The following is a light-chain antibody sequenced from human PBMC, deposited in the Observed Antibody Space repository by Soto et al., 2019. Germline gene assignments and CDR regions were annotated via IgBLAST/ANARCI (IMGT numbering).Light chain of an antibody. CDR2: GAS. Sequence: EIVMTQSSATLSVSPGERATLSCRASQSVSSNLAWYQQKPGQAPRLLIYGASTRATGIPARFSGSGSGTEFTLTISNLQSEDFAVYYCQQYNNWPHTFGQGTKLEIK. J-gene: IGKJ2*01. V-gene: IGKV3-15*01. CDR3: QQYNNWPHT. CDR1: QSVSSN.